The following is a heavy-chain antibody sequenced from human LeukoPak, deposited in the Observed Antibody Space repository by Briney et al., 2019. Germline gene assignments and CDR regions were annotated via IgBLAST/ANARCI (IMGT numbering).Heavy chain of an antibody. J-gene: IGHJ6*03. CDR2: IYYSGST. Sequence: SETLSLTCTVSGGSISSSSYYWGWIRQPPGKGLEWIGSIYYSGSTYYNPSLKSRVTISVNTSKNQFSLKLSSVTAADTAVYYCARQHKSYYMDVWGKGTTVTVSS. CDR3: ARQHKSYYMDV. CDR1: GGSISSSSYY. V-gene: IGHV4-39*01.